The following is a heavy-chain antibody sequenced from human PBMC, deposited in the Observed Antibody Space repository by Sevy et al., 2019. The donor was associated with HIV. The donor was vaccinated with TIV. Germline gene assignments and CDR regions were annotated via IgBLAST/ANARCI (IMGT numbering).Heavy chain of an antibody. D-gene: IGHD5-12*01. CDR1: GFTFSSYA. J-gene: IGHJ4*02. CDR3: VEYTEGRRDGYELKGYHFDY. Sequence: GGSLRLSCSASGFTFSSYAMHWVRQAPGKGLEYVSAISSNGGSTYYADSVKGRFTISRDNSKNTLYLEMSRLRAEDKIVYYCVEYTEGRRDGYELKGYHFDYWGQGTLVTVSS. V-gene: IGHV3-64D*06. CDR2: ISSNGGST.